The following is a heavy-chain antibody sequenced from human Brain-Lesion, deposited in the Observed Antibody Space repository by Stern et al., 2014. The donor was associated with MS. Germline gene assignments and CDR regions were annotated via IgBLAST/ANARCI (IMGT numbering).Heavy chain of an antibody. Sequence: VQLVESGPGLVKPSETLSLTCSVSGDSISRSDNYWGWFRQPPGQGLEWIGTIYYSGNPYYAPSLKSRITITGETSKNQLSLKLIAVTAGDTAVYYCARGTSSWLQRWFDPWGQGTLVTVSA. D-gene: IGHD6-13*01. CDR1: GDSISRSDNY. CDR3: ARGTSSWLQRWFDP. V-gene: IGHV4-39*01. CDR2: IYYSGNP. J-gene: IGHJ5*02.